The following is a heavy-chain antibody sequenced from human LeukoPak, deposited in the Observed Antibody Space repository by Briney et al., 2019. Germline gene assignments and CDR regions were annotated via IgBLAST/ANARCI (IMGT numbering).Heavy chain of an antibody. Sequence: GGSLRLSCAASGFTFSSYSMNWVRQAPGKGLEWVSYISSSSSTIYYADSVKGRFTISRDNAKNSLYLQMNSLRAEDTAVYSCARAGRGGDGYKAFDYWGQGTLVTVSS. V-gene: IGHV3-48*01. CDR2: ISSSSSTI. CDR1: GFTFSSYS. CDR3: ARAGRGGDGYKAFDY. D-gene: IGHD5-24*01. J-gene: IGHJ4*02.